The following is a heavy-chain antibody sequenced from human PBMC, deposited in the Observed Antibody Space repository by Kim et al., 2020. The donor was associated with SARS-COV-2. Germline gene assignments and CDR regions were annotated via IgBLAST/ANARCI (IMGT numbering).Heavy chain of an antibody. D-gene: IGHD2-2*01. CDR2: INPNGDTS. CDR1: GYTLTNQF. V-gene: IGHV1-46*01. J-gene: IGHJ4*02. Sequence: ASVKVSCKASGYTLTNQFIHWVRQAPGQGPEWMGVINPNGDTSDYAPRFQGRVTMTSDTYTSTVYMELISLRSEDTAVYYCARDVGVGVPTPVMYYFDYWGQGTLVTVSS. CDR3: ARDVGVGVPTPVMYYFDY.